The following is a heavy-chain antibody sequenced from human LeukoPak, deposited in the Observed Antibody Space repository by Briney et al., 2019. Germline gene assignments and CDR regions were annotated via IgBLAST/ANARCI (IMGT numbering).Heavy chain of an antibody. D-gene: IGHD2-8*01. CDR3: ARAGIPGYCTNVTCSNWLDP. Sequence: ASVKVSCKASGYTFTDYYMHWVRQAPGQGLEWMGGIIPMFGTPNYAQRLQGRVTITADKSTKTAYMELSSLRSEDTAVYYCARAGIPGYCTNVTCSNWLDPWGQGTLVTVSS. CDR1: GYTFTDYY. CDR2: IIPMFGTP. J-gene: IGHJ5*02. V-gene: IGHV1-69*06.